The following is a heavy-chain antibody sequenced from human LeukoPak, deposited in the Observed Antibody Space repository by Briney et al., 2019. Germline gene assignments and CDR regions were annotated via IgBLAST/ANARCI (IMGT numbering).Heavy chain of an antibody. J-gene: IGHJ4*02. V-gene: IGHV4-59*01. CDR3: ARGGLGVPAAYDY. CDR1: GGSISSYY. CDR2: IYYSGST. D-gene: IGHD2-2*01. Sequence: SETLSLTCTVSGGSISSYYWSWIRQPPGKGLEWIGYIYYSGSTNYNPSLKSRVTISVDTSKNQFSLKLSSVTAADTAVYYCARGGLGVPAAYDYWGQGTLVTLSS.